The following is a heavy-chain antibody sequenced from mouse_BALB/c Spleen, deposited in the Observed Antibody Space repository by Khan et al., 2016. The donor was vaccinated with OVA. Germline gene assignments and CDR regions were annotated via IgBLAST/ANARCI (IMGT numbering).Heavy chain of an antibody. CDR3: ARPSYDGYYDY. V-gene: IGHV1S137*01. J-gene: IGHJ2*01. Sequence: QVQLQQSGPELVRPGVSVKISCKGSDYTFTDYAMYWVKQSHAKSLEWIGLISTYSGSTNYNQKFKGKVTMTVDKSSSAAYMELARLTSEDSAIYYCARPSYDGYYDYWGQGTTLIVSS. D-gene: IGHD2-3*01. CDR1: DYTFTDYA. CDR2: ISTYSGST.